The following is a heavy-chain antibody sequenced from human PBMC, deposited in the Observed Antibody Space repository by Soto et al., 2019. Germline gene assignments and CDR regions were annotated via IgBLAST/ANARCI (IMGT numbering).Heavy chain of an antibody. V-gene: IGHV3-23*01. J-gene: IGHJ4*02. CDR2: ISGSGGDT. CDR1: GFTFSNYA. Sequence: GGSLRLSCAASGFTFSNYAMNWVRQAPGKELEGVSTISGSGGDTFYADSVNGRFTISRDSSKNTLYLQMISLRAEDTAVYYCAXVPDFCSNTVCQPYFDYWGRGTLVTVSS. CDR3: AXVPDFCSNTVCQPYFDY. D-gene: IGHD2-2*01.